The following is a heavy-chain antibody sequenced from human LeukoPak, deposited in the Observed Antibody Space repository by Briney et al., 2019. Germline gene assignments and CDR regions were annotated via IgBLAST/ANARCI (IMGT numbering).Heavy chain of an antibody. CDR1: GGSISNYY. CDR3: ARTLPCGVEDY. CDR2: ISYSGNT. J-gene: IGHJ4*02. D-gene: IGHD2-21*01. Sequence: WETLSLSCTVSGGSISNYYWSWIRQSPGRGLEWIGYISYSGNTNYNPSLKSRVAISVDTSKNQFSLKLSSVTAADTAVYYCARTLPCGVEDYWGQGTLVTVSS. V-gene: IGHV4-59*01.